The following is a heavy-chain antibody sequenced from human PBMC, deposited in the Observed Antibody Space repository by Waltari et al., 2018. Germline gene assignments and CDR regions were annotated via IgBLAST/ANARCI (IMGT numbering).Heavy chain of an antibody. CDR3: ASFGNRGSYDY. Sequence: QLQLQESGPGLVEPSETLSLTCTASGDSISNTNYYWGWIRQPRGTGLQWIGSIHYIGDTFYSSSLKSRVIISVDTSNNQFSLKLSSVTAADTAVYYCASFGNRGSYDYWGQGTLVTVSS. CDR2: IHYIGDT. J-gene: IGHJ4*02. CDR1: GDSISNTNYY. V-gene: IGHV4-39*07. D-gene: IGHD1-26*01.